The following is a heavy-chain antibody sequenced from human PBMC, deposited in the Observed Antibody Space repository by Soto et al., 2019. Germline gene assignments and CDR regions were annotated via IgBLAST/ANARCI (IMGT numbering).Heavy chain of an antibody. CDR1: GLTFINYA. CDR3: AREASVAALNWFDP. J-gene: IGHJ5*02. Sequence: GGSLRLSCAGSGLTFINYAVNLFRHSPVKGLEWVAVILYDGSVQHYADSVKGRFTVSRDNSKNTVYLQMNSLTPEDTATYYCAREASVAALNWFDPWGQGTLVTVSS. V-gene: IGHV3-30-3*01. D-gene: IGHD6-6*01. CDR2: ILYDGSVQ.